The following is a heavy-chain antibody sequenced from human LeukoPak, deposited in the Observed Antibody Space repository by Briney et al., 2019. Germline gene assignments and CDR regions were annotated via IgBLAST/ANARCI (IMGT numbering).Heavy chain of an antibody. CDR3: ARQGSGDSSGPIDYYYYYGMDV. V-gene: IGHV4-30-4*01. CDR2: IYYSGST. D-gene: IGHD3-22*01. J-gene: IGHJ6*02. CDR1: GGSISSGDYY. Sequence: PSETLSLTCTVSGGSISSGDYYWSWIRQPPGKGLEWIGYIYYSGSTYYNPSLKSRVTISVDTSKNQFSLKLSSVTAAGTAVYYCARQGSGDSSGPIDYYYYYGMDVWGQGTTVTVSS.